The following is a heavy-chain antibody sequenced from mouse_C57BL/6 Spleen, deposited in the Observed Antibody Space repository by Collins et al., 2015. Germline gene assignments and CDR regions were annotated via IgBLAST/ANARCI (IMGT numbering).Heavy chain of an antibody. V-gene: IGHV1-64*01. D-gene: IGHD2-4*01. CDR2: IHPNSGST. CDR3: ARPYDYGGVWFAY. J-gene: IGHJ3*01. CDR1: GYTFTSYW. Sequence: QVQLQQPGAELVKPGASVKLSCKASGYTFTSYWMHWVKQRPGQGLEWIGMIHPNSGSTNYNEKFKSKATLTVDKSSSTAYMQLSSLTSEDSAVYYCARPYDYGGVWFAYWGQGTLVTVSA.